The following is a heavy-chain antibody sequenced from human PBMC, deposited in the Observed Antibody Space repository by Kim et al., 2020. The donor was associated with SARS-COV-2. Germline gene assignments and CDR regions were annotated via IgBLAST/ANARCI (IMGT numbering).Heavy chain of an antibody. J-gene: IGHJ6*02. CDR3: ARNSGVPYCGMDV. D-gene: IGHD6-19*01. V-gene: IGHV5-10-1*01. Sequence: YSPSSQGHVTISADKSISTAYLQWSSLKASDTAMYYCARNSGVPYCGMDVWGQGTTVTVSS.